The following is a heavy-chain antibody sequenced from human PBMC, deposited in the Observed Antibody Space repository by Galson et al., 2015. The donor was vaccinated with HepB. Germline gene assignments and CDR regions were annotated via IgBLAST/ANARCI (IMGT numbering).Heavy chain of an antibody. CDR3: ARGWEPYWDHKNFDY. Sequence: CAISGDSVSSNSAAWNWIRQSPSRGLEWLGRTYYRSKWYNDYAVSVKSRITINPDTSKNQFSLQLNSVTPEDTAVYYCARGWEPYWDHKNFDYWGQGTLVTVSS. V-gene: IGHV6-1*01. D-gene: IGHD1-14*01. CDR2: TYYRSKWYN. J-gene: IGHJ4*02. CDR1: GDSVSSNSAA.